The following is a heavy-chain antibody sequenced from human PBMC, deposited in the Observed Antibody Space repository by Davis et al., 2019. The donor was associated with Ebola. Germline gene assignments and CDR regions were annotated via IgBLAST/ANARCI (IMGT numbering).Heavy chain of an antibody. D-gene: IGHD2-15*01. CDR3: VSAGWDH. J-gene: IGHJ4*02. CDR2: ISDDSSST. V-gene: IGHV3-48*02. Sequence: PGGSLSLSCAASGFTFGSYGMNWVRQTPGKGLEWVSHISDDSSSTYYADSVKGRLTISRDNAKNSLYLQLNTLRDEDTAVYFCVSAGWDHWGQGTLVTVSS. CDR1: GFTFGSYG.